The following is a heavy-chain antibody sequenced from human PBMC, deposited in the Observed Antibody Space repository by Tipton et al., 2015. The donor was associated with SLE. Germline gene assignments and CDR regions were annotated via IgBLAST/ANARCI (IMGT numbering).Heavy chain of an antibody. CDR3: ARDLLLYNPYSSGGNWFDP. J-gene: IGHJ5*02. CDR1: GGSFSGYY. CDR2: IYYSGST. Sequence: TLPLTCAVYGGSFSGYYWGWIRQPPGKGLEWIGSIYYSGSTYYNPSLKSRVTISVDTSKNQFSLKLSSVTAADTAVYYCARDLLLYNPYSSGGNWFDPWGQGTLVTVSS. V-gene: IGHV4-34*01. D-gene: IGHD6-19*01.